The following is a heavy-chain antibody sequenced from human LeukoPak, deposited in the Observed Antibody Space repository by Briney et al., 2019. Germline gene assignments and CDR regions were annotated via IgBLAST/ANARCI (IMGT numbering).Heavy chain of an antibody. CDR3: ARSPTVAGNDY. Sequence: PGGSLRLSCAASGFTFHFYSMTWVRQAPGKGLEWVSYISSRSSTIYYTDSVKGRFTVSRDNAKNSLNLQMNSLRAEDTAVYYCARSPTVAGNDYWGQGTLVTVSS. CDR2: ISSRSSTI. CDR1: GFTFHFYS. D-gene: IGHD6-19*01. J-gene: IGHJ4*02. V-gene: IGHV3-48*01.